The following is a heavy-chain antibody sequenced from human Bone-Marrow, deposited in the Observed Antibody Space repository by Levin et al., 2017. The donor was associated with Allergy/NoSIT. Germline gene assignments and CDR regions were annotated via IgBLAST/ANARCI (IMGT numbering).Heavy chain of an antibody. J-gene: IGHJ5*02. D-gene: IGHD3-10*01. V-gene: IGHV1-2*02. Sequence: ASVKVSCEASGYTFTAYYIQWVRQAPGQGLEWMGWLNPNSGGTDLAPKFQGRVTMTRDTSIDTAYMEVTTLTSDDTAVYYGARGDFFGSRGMDSWGPGTLVIVSS. CDR1: GYTFTAYY. CDR3: ARGDFFGSRGMDS. CDR2: LNPNSGGT.